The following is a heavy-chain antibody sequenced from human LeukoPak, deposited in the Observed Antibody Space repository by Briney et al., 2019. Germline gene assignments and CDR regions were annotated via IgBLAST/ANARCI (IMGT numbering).Heavy chain of an antibody. CDR2: INHSVGT. J-gene: IGHJ6*03. V-gene: IGHV4-34*01. Sequence: NSSETLSLTCSVYSGSFSGYYWSWIRQPPGKGLEWIGEINHSVGTNYNPSLKSRVTISVDTSNNQFSLKMSSVTAADTAVYFCARHQEGMVRGVLYYMDVWGKGTTVIISS. CDR3: ARHQEGMVRGVLYYMDV. D-gene: IGHD3-10*01. CDR1: SGSFSGYY.